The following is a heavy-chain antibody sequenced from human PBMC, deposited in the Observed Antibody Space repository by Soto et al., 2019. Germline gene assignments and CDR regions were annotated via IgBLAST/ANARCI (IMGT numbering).Heavy chain of an antibody. CDR3: ARVVLWFGELGDYYGMDV. CDR1: GGTFSSYA. V-gene: IGHV1-69*01. D-gene: IGHD3-10*01. J-gene: IGHJ6*02. CDR2: IIPIFGTA. Sequence: QVQLVQSGAEVKKPGSSVKVSCKASGGTFSSYAISWVRQAPGQGLEWMGGIIPIFGTANYAQKFQGRVTITAHESTTTAYMELSSLRSEDTAVYYCARVVLWFGELGDYYGMDVWGQGTTVTVSS.